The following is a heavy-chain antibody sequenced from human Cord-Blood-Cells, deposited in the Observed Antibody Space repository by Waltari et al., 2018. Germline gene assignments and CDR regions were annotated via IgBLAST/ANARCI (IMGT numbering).Heavy chain of an antibody. CDR1: GGTFSRYA. V-gene: IGHV1-69*01. Sequence: QVQLVQSGAEVKKPGSSVKVSCKASGGTFSRYAISWVRPAPGPGLGWMGGIIPIFGTANYAQKFQGRVTITADESTSTAYMELSSLRSEDTAVYYCARASNYYDSSGYPRFRDAFDIWGQGTMVTVSS. CDR3: ARASNYYDSSGYPRFRDAFDI. CDR2: IIPIFGTA. D-gene: IGHD3-22*01. J-gene: IGHJ3*02.